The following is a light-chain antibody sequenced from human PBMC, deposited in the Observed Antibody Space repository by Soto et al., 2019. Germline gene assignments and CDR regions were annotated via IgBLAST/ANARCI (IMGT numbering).Light chain of an antibody. CDR3: QQSYSTPLT. Sequence: DIQMIQSPPSLSASVGDSFTLTCRASQSISSYLNWYKQKPGKAPKXXSYAASSLQSGVPSRVSGSGSGTDFTLTISSLPPEDFETYYCQQSYSTPLTFGGGTKVDIK. CDR1: QSISSY. V-gene: IGKV1-39*01. J-gene: IGKJ4*01. CDR2: AAS.